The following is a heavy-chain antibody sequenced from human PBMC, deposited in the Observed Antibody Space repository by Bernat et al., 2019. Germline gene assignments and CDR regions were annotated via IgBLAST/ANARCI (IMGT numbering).Heavy chain of an antibody. CDR2: ISYDGSNK. CDR3: ARGYSSSWYLGFFQH. CDR1: GFTFSSYG. V-gene: IGHV3-30*03. Sequence: QVQLVESGGGVVQPGRSPRLSCAASGFTFSSYGMHWVRQAPGKGLEWVAVISYDGSNKYYADSVKGRFTISRDNSKNTLYLQMNSLRAEDTAVYYCARGYSSSWYLGFFQHWGQGTLVTVSS. D-gene: IGHD6-13*01. J-gene: IGHJ1*01.